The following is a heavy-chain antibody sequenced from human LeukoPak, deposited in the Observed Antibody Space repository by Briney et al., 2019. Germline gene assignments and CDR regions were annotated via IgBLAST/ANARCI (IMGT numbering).Heavy chain of an antibody. J-gene: IGHJ4*02. CDR2: FDPEDGET. CDR1: GYTFSSYG. V-gene: IGHV1-24*01. CDR3: ATDYRHYYDSSGYSGVGY. Sequence: GASAKVSCKASGYTFSSYGISWVRQAPGQGLEWMGGFDPEDGETIYAQKFQGRVTMTEDTSTDTAYMELSSLRSEDTAVYYCATDYRHYYDSSGYSGVGYWGQGTLVTVSS. D-gene: IGHD3-22*01.